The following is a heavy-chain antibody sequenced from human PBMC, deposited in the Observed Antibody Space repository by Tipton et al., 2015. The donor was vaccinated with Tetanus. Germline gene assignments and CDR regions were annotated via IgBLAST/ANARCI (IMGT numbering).Heavy chain of an antibody. Sequence: SLRLSCAASGFTFSSYAMSWVRQAPGKGLEWVSGISWNSGSIGYADSVKGRFTISRDNAKNSLYLQMNSLRAEDTALYYCAKDISARRKAFDYWGQGTLVTVSS. V-gene: IGHV3-9*01. J-gene: IGHJ4*02. D-gene: IGHD6-6*01. CDR3: AKDISARRKAFDY. CDR1: GFTFSSYA. CDR2: ISWNSGSI.